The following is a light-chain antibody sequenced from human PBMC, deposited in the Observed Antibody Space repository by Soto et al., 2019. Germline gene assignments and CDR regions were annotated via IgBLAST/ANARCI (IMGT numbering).Light chain of an antibody. CDR1: SSNIGKNY. V-gene: IGLV1-51*01. Sequence: QSVLTQPPSVSAAPGQRVTISCSGSSSNIGKNYVSWYQQLPGSAPKLLIYENNKRPSGIPDPFSGSKSGTSATLCITGLQTGDEADYYCGTWDSSLSVHWVFGGGTKLTVL. J-gene: IGLJ3*02. CDR3: GTWDSSLSVHWV. CDR2: ENN.